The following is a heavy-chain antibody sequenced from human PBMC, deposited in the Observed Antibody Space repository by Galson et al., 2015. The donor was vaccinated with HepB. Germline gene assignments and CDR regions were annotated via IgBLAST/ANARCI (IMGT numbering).Heavy chain of an antibody. CDR3: ARASSSMVRGVIVAFDI. D-gene: IGHD3-10*01. CDR2: IIPILGIA. CDR1: GGTFSSYA. J-gene: IGHJ3*02. Sequence: CKASGGTFSSYAISWVRQAPGQGLEWMGRIIPILGIANYAQKFQGRVTITADKSTSTAYMELSSLRSEDTAVYYCARASSSMVRGVIVAFDIWGQGTMVTVSS. V-gene: IGHV1-69*04.